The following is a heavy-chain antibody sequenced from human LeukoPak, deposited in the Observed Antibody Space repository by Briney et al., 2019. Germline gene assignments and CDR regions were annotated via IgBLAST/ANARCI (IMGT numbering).Heavy chain of an antibody. CDR2: IYYSGST. J-gene: IGHJ6*02. D-gene: IGHD3-16*01. V-gene: IGHV4-59*01. Sequence: SETLSLTCTVSGGSISSYYWSWIRQPPGKGLEWIGYIYYSGSTNYNPSLKSRVTISVDTSKNQFSLKLSSVTAADTAVYYCARGAGGTLRDHYYYYGMDVWGQGTTVTVSS. CDR3: ARGAGGTLRDHYYYYGMDV. CDR1: GGSISSYY.